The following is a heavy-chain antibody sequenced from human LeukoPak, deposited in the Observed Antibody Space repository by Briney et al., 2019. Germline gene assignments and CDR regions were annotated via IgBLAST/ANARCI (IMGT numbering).Heavy chain of an antibody. CDR1: GGSFSDYY. J-gene: IGHJ4*02. V-gene: IGHV4-34*01. CDR2: INHSGST. CDR3: ARVIDVAAAGYFDS. D-gene: IGHD6-13*01. Sequence: SETLSLTCAVYGGSFSDYYWSWIRQPPGKGLEWIGEINHSGSTNYNPSLKSRVTISVDTSKNQFSLKLSSVTAADTALNYCARVIDVAAAGYFDSWGQGTQVTVSS.